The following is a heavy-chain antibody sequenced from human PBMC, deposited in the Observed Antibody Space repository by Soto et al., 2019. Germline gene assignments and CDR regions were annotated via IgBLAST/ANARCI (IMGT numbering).Heavy chain of an antibody. D-gene: IGHD2-15*01. Sequence: SVKVSCKASGGTFSSYAISWVRQAPGQGLEWMGGIIPIFGTANYAQKFQGRVTITADESTSTAYMELSSLRSEDTAVYYCARRYCSGGSCYRGTANWFVLSGPGTLVTVSS. J-gene: IGHJ5*02. CDR3: ARRYCSGGSCYRGTANWFVL. V-gene: IGHV1-69*13. CDR1: GGTFSSYA. CDR2: IIPIFGTA.